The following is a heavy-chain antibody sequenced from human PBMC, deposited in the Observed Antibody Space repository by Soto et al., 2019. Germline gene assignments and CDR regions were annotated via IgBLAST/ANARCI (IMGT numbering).Heavy chain of an antibody. Sequence: PSGTLSLTCTVSGTSISSSDYYWGWIRQPPGKGLEWITSIYYTGMTYYNPSLKSRVTISVDRSKNQLSLKLSSVTAADTAVYYCARGGVDYYDSSGYYFSPYYFDYWGQGTLVTVSS. CDR2: IYYTGMT. CDR1: GTSISSSDYY. D-gene: IGHD3-22*01. CDR3: ARGGVDYYDSSGYYFSPYYFDY. V-gene: IGHV4-39*07. J-gene: IGHJ4*02.